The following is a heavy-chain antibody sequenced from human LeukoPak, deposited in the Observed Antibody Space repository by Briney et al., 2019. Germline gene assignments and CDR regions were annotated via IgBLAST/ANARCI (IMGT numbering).Heavy chain of an antibody. CDR3: ARLLYSSGWYSAFDI. CDR1: GGSISSGNYY. CDR2: IYYSGTT. J-gene: IGHJ3*02. V-gene: IGHV4-39*01. D-gene: IGHD6-19*01. Sequence: PSETLSLTCTVSGGSISSGNYYWGWIRQPSGKGLEWIGSIYYSGTTYYNPSLKSRVTISVDTSKNQFSLRLSSVAAADTAVYYCARLLYSSGWYSAFDIWGQGTMVTVSS.